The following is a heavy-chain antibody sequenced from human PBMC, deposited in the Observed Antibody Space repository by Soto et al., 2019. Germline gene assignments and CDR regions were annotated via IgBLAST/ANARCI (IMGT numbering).Heavy chain of an antibody. Sequence: QVQLQESGPGLVKPSQTLSLTCTVSGGSISSGGYYWSWIRQHRGKGLEWIGYIYNNGKTYYNPSLKTRVTISIDTSKDQFSLKLNSVTAADTAVYYCARYCISTSCQTYYFDYWGQGTLVTVSS. J-gene: IGHJ4*02. V-gene: IGHV4-31*03. D-gene: IGHD2-2*01. CDR3: ARYCISTSCQTYYFDY. CDR2: IYNNGKT. CDR1: GGSISSGGYY.